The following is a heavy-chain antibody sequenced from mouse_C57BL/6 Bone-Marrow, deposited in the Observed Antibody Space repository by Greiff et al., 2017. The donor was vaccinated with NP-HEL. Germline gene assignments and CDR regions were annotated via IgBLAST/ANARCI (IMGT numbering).Heavy chain of an antibody. CDR1: GYTFTSYW. D-gene: IGHD1-2*01. V-gene: IGHV1-61*01. J-gene: IGHJ2*01. CDR3: ARLGLRPSYGDYFDY. CDR2: IYPSDSET. Sequence: QVQLKQPGAELVRPGSSVKLSCKASGYTFTSYWMDWVKQRPGQGLEWIGNIYPSDSETHYNQKFKDKATLTVDKSSITAYMQLSSLTSEDSAVYYCARLGLRPSYGDYFDYWGQGTTLTVSS.